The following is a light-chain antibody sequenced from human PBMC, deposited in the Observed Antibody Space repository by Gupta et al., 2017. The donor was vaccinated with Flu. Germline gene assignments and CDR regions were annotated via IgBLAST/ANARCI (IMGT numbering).Light chain of an antibody. CDR1: SSAVGGYNY. J-gene: IGLJ1*01. CDR2: DVS. CDR3: CSYAGSYTFYV. V-gene: IGLV2-11*01. Sequence: QSSLTQPRSVSGSPGQSVTISCTGTSSAVGGYNYVSWYQQHPGKAPKLMIYDVSKRPSGVPDRFSGSKSGNTASLTISGLQAEDEADYYCCSYAGSYTFYVFGTGTKVTVL.